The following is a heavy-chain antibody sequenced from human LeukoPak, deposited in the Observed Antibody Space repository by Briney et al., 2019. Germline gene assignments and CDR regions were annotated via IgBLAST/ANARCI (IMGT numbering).Heavy chain of an antibody. D-gene: IGHD3-10*01. CDR1: GGSISRYY. CDR3: ARSDYHNSGSHTVFDAFDI. V-gene: IGHV4-59*01. Sequence: PSETLSLTCTVSGGSISRYYWSWIRRPPGKGLEWIGYIDDSRNTNYNPSLKSQVTISVDKSKNQFSLKLSFVTAADTAMYYCARSDYHNSGSHTVFDAFDIWGQGTRVTVSS. CDR2: IDDSRNT. J-gene: IGHJ3*02.